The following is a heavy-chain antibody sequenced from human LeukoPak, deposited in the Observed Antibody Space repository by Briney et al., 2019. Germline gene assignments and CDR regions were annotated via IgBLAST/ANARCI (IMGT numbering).Heavy chain of an antibody. J-gene: IGHJ3*02. CDR3: AREGKYTDAFDI. Sequence: GGSLRLSCAASGFTFSSYEMNWVRQAPGKGVEWVSYISSSGSTIYYADSVKGRFTISRDNAKNSLYLQMNSLRAEDTAVYYCAREGKYTDAFDIWGQGTMVTVSS. V-gene: IGHV3-48*03. CDR2: ISSSGSTI. D-gene: IGHD6-6*01. CDR1: GFTFSSYE.